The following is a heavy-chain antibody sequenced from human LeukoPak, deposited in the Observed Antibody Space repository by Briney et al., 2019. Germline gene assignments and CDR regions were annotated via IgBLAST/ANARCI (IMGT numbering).Heavy chain of an antibody. CDR2: IIVGGSYI. J-gene: IGHJ4*02. V-gene: IGHV3-21*01. Sequence: PGGSLRLSCAASGFTFSSYSMNWVRRVPGKGRGWVSSIIVGGSYIYYADSVKGRFTISRDNAKNSLYLQMNSLRAEDTAVYYCARDRPPRYYYDSSGYYLDYWGQGTLVTVSS. CDR1: GFTFSSYS. D-gene: IGHD3-22*01. CDR3: ARDRPPRYYYDSSGYYLDY.